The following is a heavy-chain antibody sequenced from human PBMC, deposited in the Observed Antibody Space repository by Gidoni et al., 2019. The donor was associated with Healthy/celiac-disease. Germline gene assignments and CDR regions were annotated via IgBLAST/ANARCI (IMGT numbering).Heavy chain of an antibody. CDR1: GCTFSSYA. CDR3: AKDRVYYSKIYYFDY. V-gene: IGHV3-23*01. CDR2: MSGSGGST. Sequence: EVQLLESGGGLVQPGGSLRLSCAASGCTFSSYAMSWVRQAPGKGLEWVSAMSGSGGSTYYADSVKGRFTMSRDNSKNTLYLQMNSLRAEDTAVYYCAKDRVYYSKIYYFDYWGQGTLVTVSS. D-gene: IGHD3-10*01. J-gene: IGHJ4*02.